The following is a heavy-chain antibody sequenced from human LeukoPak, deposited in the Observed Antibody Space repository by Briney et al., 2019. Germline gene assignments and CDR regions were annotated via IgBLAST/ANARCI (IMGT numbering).Heavy chain of an antibody. CDR2: IYYSGST. V-gene: IGHV4-39*01. CDR1: GGSISSSSYY. D-gene: IGHD3-3*01. CDR3: ARLKYDFWSGYYDY. Sequence: PSETLSLTCTVSGGSISSSSYYWGWIRQPPGKGLEWIGSIYYSGSTYYNPSLKSRVTISVDTSKNQFSLKLSSVTAADTAVYYCARLKYDFWSGYYDYWGQGTLVTVSS. J-gene: IGHJ4*02.